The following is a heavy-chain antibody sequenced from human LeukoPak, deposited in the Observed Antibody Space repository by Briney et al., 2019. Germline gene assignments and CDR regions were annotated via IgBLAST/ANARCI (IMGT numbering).Heavy chain of an antibody. CDR2: IYYSGST. CDR1: GGSISSYY. Sequence: SETLSLTCTVSGGSISSYYWSWIRQPPGKGLEWIGYIYYSGSTNYNPSLKSRVTISVDTSKNQFSLKLSSVTAADTAVYYCARAAYGDYPFDYWGQGTLVTVSS. D-gene: IGHD4-17*01. J-gene: IGHJ4*02. V-gene: IGHV4-59*01. CDR3: ARAAYGDYPFDY.